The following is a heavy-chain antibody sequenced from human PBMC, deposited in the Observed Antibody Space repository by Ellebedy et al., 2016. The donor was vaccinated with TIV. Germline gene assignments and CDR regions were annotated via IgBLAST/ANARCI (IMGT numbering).Heavy chain of an antibody. CDR3: ARSCSPSCWECLEY. CDR2: LTHTGRT. D-gene: IGHD2-2*01. CDR1: SGSVSSGDYY. Sequence: SETLSLTXTVSSGSVSSGDYYWTWIRQPPGKGLEWVGHLTHTGRTNYNPSLQSRVAISLDSSKTQFSLELNSVTAADTAVYFCARSCSPSCWECLEYWGQGVLVTVSS. V-gene: IGHV4-61*08. J-gene: IGHJ4*02.